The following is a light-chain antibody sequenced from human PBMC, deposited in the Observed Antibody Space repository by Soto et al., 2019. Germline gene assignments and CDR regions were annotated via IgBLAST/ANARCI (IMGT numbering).Light chain of an antibody. CDR1: PGLVYSDGNTY. Sequence: DGGMTQNKLSLPFTLGQPASISCRSSPGLVYSDGNTYLNWFQQRPGQSPRRLIYTVSNRDSGVPDRFSGSGSGTDFTLKISRVEAEDVGVYYCMQCRHWLWPFAQGAKVAIK. CDR2: TVS. CDR3: MQCRHWLWP. J-gene: IGKJ1*01. V-gene: IGKV2-30*01.